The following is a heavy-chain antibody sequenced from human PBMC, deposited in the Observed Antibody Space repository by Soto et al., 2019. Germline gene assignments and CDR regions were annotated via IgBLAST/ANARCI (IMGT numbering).Heavy chain of an antibody. CDR2: INPSGGST. D-gene: IGHD3-22*01. CDR1: GYTFTIYY. CDR3: ATSSIIMIVVVTQGSFDY. V-gene: IGHV1-46*01. J-gene: IGHJ4*02. Sequence: ASVKVSCTASGYTFTIYYMHWVRQAPGQGLEWMGIINPSGGSTSYAQKFQGRVTMTEDTSTDTAYMELSSLRSEDTAVYYCATSSIIMIVVVTQGSFDYWGQGTLVTVSS.